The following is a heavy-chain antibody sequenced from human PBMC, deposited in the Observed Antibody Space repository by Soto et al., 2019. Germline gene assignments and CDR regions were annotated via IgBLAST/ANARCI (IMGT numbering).Heavy chain of an antibody. Sequence: ASVKVSCKASGYTFTSYGISWVRQAPGQGLEWMGWISAYNGNTNYAQKLQGRVTMTTDTSTSTAYMELGSLRSDDTAVYYCARDTPRDYDILTGYSIYYYYYGMDVWGQGTTVTVSS. J-gene: IGHJ6*02. CDR2: ISAYNGNT. CDR1: GYTFTSYG. V-gene: IGHV1-18*01. D-gene: IGHD3-9*01. CDR3: ARDTPRDYDILTGYSIYYYYYGMDV.